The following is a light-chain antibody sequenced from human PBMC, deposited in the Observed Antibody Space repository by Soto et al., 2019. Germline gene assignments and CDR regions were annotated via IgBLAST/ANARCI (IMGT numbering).Light chain of an antibody. CDR1: SSDVGSYNL. CDR3: SSYISSSALYV. V-gene: IGLV2-14*02. CDR2: EGS. J-gene: IGLJ1*01. Sequence: QSALTQPASVSGSPGQSITISCTGTSSDVGSYNLVSWYQQHPGKAPKLMIYEGSKRPSGVSNRFSGSKSGNTASLTISGLQAEDEADYYCSSYISSSALYVFGTGTKLTVL.